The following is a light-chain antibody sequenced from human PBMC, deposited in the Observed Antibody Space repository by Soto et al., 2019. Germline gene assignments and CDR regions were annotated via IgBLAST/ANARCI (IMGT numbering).Light chain of an antibody. CDR1: NSDVIVYNY. V-gene: IGLV2-14*03. J-gene: IGLJ3*02. CDR2: EVT. CDR3: SSFTTNSTRV. Sequence: QSALTQPASVSGSPGQSITMSCTGANSDVIVYNYVSWYQQHPGNAPKLIIYEVTKRPSGVTNRFSGSKSGNTASLHISGLQAEDEADYYCSSFTTNSTRVFGGGTKLTVL.